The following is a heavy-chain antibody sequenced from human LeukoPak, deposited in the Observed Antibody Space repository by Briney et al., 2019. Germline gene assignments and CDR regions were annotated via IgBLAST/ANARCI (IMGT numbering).Heavy chain of an antibody. CDR2: IYYSGST. D-gene: IGHD4-17*01. J-gene: IGHJ4*02. Sequence: SETLSLTCTASGGSISSGDSYWSWIRQPPGKGLEWIGYIYYSGSTYYNPSLKSRVTISLDTSKNQFSLKLSSVTAADTAVYYCARNYGDYETFDYWGQGTLVTVSS. V-gene: IGHV4-30-4*01. CDR3: ARNYGDYETFDY. CDR1: GGSISSGDSY.